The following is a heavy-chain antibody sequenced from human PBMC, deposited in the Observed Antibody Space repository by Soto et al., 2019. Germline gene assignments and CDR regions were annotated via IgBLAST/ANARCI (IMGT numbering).Heavy chain of an antibody. D-gene: IGHD3-22*01. Sequence: ASVKVSCKASGYTFTSYYMHWVRQAPGQGLEWMGMIDPSGGSTSCAQNFQGRVTMTRDTSTSTVYMELSSLRSEDTAVYYCAREGDYYYDSSGYYFVYWGQGTLVTVSS. CDR1: GYTFTSYY. CDR3: AREGDYYYDSSGYYFVY. J-gene: IGHJ4*02. V-gene: IGHV1-46*01. CDR2: IDPSGGST.